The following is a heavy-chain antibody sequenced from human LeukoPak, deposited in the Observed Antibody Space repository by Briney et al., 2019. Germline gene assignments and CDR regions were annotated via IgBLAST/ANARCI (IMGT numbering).Heavy chain of an antibody. CDR3: ARYLDMITFGGADKYYFDY. CDR2: IYYSGST. D-gene: IGHD3-16*01. Sequence: SETLSLTCTVSGGSISSGDYYWSWIRQPPGKGLEWIGYIYYSGSTYYNPSLKSRVTISVDTSKNQFSLKLSSVTAADTAVYYCARYLDMITFGGADKYYFDYWGQGTLVTVSS. CDR1: GGSISSGDYY. V-gene: IGHV4-30-4*08. J-gene: IGHJ4*02.